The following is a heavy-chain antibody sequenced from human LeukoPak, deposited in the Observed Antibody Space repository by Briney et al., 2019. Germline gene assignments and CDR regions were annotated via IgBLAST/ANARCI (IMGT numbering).Heavy chain of an antibody. CDR3: AKSPAGSSWPSIDY. CDR2: LSGSGGST. Sequence: PGRSLRLSCAASGFTFSSYAMSWVRQTPGKGLEYVAPLSGSGGSTYYADSVRGRFTVSRDNSKNMLYLQMNSLRVEDTAVYYCAKSPAGSSWPSIDYWGQGTLVAVAS. J-gene: IGHJ4*02. V-gene: IGHV3-23*01. D-gene: IGHD6-13*01. CDR1: GFTFSSYA.